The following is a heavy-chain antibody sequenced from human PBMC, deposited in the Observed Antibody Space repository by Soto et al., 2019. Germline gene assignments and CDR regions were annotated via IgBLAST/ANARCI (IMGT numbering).Heavy chain of an antibody. CDR2: IIPIFGTA. D-gene: IGHD2-2*01. J-gene: IGHJ6*02. V-gene: IGHV1-69*13. Sequence: SVKVSCKASGGTFSSYAISWVRQAPGPGLEWMGGIIPIFGTANYAQKFQGRVTITADESTSTAYMELSSLRSEDTAVYYCARDRVVPAANYYYYGMDVWGQGTTVTVSS. CDR1: GGTFSSYA. CDR3: ARDRVVPAANYYYYGMDV.